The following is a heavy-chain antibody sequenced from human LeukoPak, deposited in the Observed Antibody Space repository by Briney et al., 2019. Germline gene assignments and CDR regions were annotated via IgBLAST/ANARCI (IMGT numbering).Heavy chain of an antibody. CDR1: GGTFSSYA. D-gene: IGHD3-16*01. CDR3: ARGLMAAGGYYYYYMDG. J-gene: IGHJ6*03. V-gene: IGHV1-69*05. CDR2: SIPIFGTA. Sequence: SVKVSCKASGGTFSSYAISWVRQAPGQGLEWMGGSIPIFGTANYAQKFQGRVTITTDGSTSTAYMELSSLRSEDTAVYYCARGLMAAGGYYYYYMDGWGKGTTVTVSS.